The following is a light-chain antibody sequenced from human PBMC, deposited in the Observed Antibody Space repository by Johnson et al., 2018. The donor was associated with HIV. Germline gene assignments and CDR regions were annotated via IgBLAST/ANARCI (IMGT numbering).Light chain of an antibody. CDR3: GTWDSSLSVYV. CDR1: SSNLGNNY. V-gene: IGLV1-51*01. J-gene: IGLJ1*01. Sequence: QSVLTQPPSVSAAPGQKVTITCSGSSSNLGNNYVSWYQHLPGTAPKLLIYDNNKRPSGIPDRFSGSKSSTSATLGITGLQTGDEADYYCGTWDSSLSVYVFGTGTKVTAL. CDR2: DNN.